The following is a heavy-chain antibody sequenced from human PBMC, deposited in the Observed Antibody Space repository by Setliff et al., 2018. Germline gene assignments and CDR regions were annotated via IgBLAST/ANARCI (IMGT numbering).Heavy chain of an antibody. CDR1: GYTFTSYY. D-gene: IGHD3-10*01. J-gene: IGHJ6*02. CDR2: INPSGGST. Sequence: ASVKVSCKASGYTFTSYYMHWVRQAPGQGLEWMGIINPSGGSTSYAQKFQGRVTMTRDTSTRTVYMELSSLRSEDTAVYYCARVLMVRGLTLWFYYGLDVWGQGTTVTV. V-gene: IGHV1-46*01. CDR3: ARVLMVRGLTLWFYYGLDV.